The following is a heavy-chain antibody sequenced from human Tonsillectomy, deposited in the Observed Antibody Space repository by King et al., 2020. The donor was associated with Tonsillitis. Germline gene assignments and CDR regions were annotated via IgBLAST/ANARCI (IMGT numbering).Heavy chain of an antibody. CDR1: GGTFSSYA. J-gene: IGHJ6*02. V-gene: IGHV1-69*01. CDR3: ARQLLTGAYYYYGMDV. CDR2: IIPIFGTT. D-gene: IGHD1-1*01. Sequence: QLVQSGAEVKKPGSSVKVSCKASGGTFSSYAISWVRQAPGQGLEWMGGIIPIFGTTNHAQKFQGRVTITADESTSTAYLELSSLRSEDTAVYYCARQLLTGAYYYYGMDVWGQGTTVTVSS.